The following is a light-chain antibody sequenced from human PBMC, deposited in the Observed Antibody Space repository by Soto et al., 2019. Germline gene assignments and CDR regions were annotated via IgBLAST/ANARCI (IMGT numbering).Light chain of an antibody. Sequence: QSALTQPASVSGSPGQSITISCTGTSSDVGSYNLVSWYQQHPGKAPKLMIYEVSKRPSGVSNRFSGSKSGNTASLTISGLQAEDEADYYCCSYAGSSTSVRVFGGGTQLTVL. CDR2: EVS. CDR1: SSDVGSYNL. J-gene: IGLJ2*01. CDR3: CSYAGSSTSVRV. V-gene: IGLV2-23*02.